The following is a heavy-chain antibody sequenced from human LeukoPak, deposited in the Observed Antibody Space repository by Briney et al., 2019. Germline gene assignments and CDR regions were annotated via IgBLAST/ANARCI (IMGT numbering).Heavy chain of an antibody. J-gene: IGHJ3*01. CDR3: ARVANLGLDRFDV. CDR1: GGDTFTIYY. Sequence: ASVTVSCKASGGDTFTIYYVHGVRQVPGQGLEWMAIINPTGESTSYSQTFEGRLTVTRDTSTSTVYMEMRGLRSEDTALYYCARVANLGLDRFDVRGQGTMTVSS. V-gene: IGHV1-46*01. D-gene: IGHD2-15*01. CDR2: INPTGEST.